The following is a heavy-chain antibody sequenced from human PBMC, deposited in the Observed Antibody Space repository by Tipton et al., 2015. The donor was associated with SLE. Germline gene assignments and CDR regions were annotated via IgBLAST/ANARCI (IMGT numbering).Heavy chain of an antibody. CDR2: IWYDGSSK. J-gene: IGHJ4*02. CDR1: EFTFRNYG. CDR3: ARDGPLSGSGSLDY. V-gene: IGHV3-33*01. D-gene: IGHD3-3*01. Sequence: LSLTCAASEFTFRNYGMHWVRQAPGKGLEWVGMIWYDGSSKDYADSVKDRFTISRDNSKNTLYLQMSSLRREDTAVYYCARDGPLSGSGSLDYWGQGTLVTVSS.